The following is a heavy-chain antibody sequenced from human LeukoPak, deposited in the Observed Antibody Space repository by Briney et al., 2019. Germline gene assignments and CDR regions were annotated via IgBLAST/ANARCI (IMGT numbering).Heavy chain of an antibody. CDR1: GYTFTSYY. Sequence: GASVKASCKASGYTFTSYYMHWVRQAPGQGLEWMGIINPSSGTTRYAQKFQGRVTMTRVTSTSTVYMDLSSLRSEDTAVYYCARDSDFQNWFDPWGQGTLVTVSS. CDR3: ARDSDFQNWFDP. J-gene: IGHJ5*02. V-gene: IGHV1-46*01. CDR2: INPSSGTT. D-gene: IGHD3-3*01.